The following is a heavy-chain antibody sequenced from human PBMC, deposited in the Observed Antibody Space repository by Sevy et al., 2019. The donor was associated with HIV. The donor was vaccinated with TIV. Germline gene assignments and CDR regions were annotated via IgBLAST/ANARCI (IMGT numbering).Heavy chain of an antibody. CDR2: INAGNGNT. J-gene: IGHJ4*02. CDR3: ARDASTMVRAVIIRGAAFDY. Sequence: ASVKVSCKASGYTFTSYAMHWVRQAPGQRLEWMGWINAGNGNTNYSQKFQGRVTITRDTSASTAYVELSSLRSEETTQYYCARDASTMVRAVIIRGAAFDYWGQGTLVTVSS. D-gene: IGHD3-10*01. V-gene: IGHV1-3*01. CDR1: GYTFTSYA.